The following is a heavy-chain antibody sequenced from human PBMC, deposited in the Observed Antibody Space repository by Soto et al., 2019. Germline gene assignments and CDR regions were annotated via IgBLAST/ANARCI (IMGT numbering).Heavy chain of an antibody. CDR2: IYYSGTT. V-gene: IGHV4-28*01. CDR3: ARREIQGPIDY. D-gene: IGHD1-26*01. J-gene: IGHJ4*02. Sequence: QVQLQESGPGLVKPSDTLSLTCAVSGYSISSTNWWGWIRQPPGKGLEWIGYIYYSGTTYYNPSLKSRVTISVDTSKNQFSLKLTSVTAVDTAVYYCARREIQGPIDYWGQGTLVTVSS. CDR1: GYSISSTNW.